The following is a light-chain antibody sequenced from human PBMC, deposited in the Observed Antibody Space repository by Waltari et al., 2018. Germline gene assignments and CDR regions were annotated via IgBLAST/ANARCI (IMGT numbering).Light chain of an antibody. Sequence: DIQITQSPSTLSASVGDRVTISCRASQSVGTWLAWYQQKAGKAPKLLIYMAPSLESGVPSRFSGSGSGTEFTLTISGLQPDDFATYSCQQYSSFSTFGQGTKV. CDR3: QQYSSFST. CDR1: QSVGTW. J-gene: IGKJ2*01. V-gene: IGKV1-5*03. CDR2: MAP.